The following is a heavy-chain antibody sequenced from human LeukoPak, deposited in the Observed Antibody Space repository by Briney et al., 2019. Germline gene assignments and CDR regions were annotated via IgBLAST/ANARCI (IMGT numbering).Heavy chain of an antibody. D-gene: IGHD1-26*01. CDR2: VYYNGRA. Sequence: PSETLSLTCTVSGGSISTTKYYWAWVRQPPGKGLEWIGSVYYNGRAYYNPSLKSRVTISVDTSNNQFSLKVTSMTAADTALYFCARGGETYWDWFDPWGQGTLVTVSS. CDR1: GGSISTTKYY. CDR3: ARGGETYWDWFDP. J-gene: IGHJ5*02. V-gene: IGHV4-39*07.